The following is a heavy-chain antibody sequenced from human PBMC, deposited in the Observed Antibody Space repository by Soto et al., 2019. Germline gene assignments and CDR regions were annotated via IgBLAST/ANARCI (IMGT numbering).Heavy chain of an antibody. J-gene: IGHJ6*02. D-gene: IGHD6-19*01. V-gene: IGHV3-7*05. Sequence: EVQLEESGGGLVQPGGSLRLSCEASGFSLSRNWMSWVRQVPGKGLEWVANIKQDESEKYYLESVKGRFTISRDNARNSLYLQIDSLRAEDTAIYYCARNVEIPVAGTSGVGYAMDVWGQGTTVTVSS. CDR2: IKQDESEK. CDR1: GFSLSRNW. CDR3: ARNVEIPVAGTSGVGYAMDV.